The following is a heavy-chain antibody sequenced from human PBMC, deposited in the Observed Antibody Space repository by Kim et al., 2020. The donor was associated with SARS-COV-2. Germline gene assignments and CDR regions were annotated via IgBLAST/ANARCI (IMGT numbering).Heavy chain of an antibody. CDR3: ARDVVVGATAGRYYYYYMDV. Sequence: GGSLRLSCAASGFTFSSYAMHWVRQAPGKGLEWVAVISYDGSNKYYADSVKGRFTISRDNSKNTLYLQMNSLRAEDTAVYYCARDVVVGATAGRYYYYYMDVWGKGTTVTVSS. CDR2: ISYDGSNK. CDR1: GFTFSSYA. D-gene: IGHD1-26*01. V-gene: IGHV3-30-3*01. J-gene: IGHJ6*03.